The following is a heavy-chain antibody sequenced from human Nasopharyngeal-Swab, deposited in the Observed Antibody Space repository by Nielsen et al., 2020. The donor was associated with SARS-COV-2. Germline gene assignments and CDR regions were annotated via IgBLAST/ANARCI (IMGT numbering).Heavy chain of an antibody. CDR3: ARESGDYGGIDY. CDR2: INSDGSST. V-gene: IGHV3-74*01. J-gene: IGHJ4*02. Sequence: GESLKISCAASGFTFSSYWMHWVRQAPGKGLVWVSRINSDGSSTSYADSVKGRFTISRDNAKNTLYLQMNSLRAEDTAVFYCARESGDYGGIDYWGQGTLVTVSS. CDR1: GFTFSSYW. D-gene: IGHD4-23*01.